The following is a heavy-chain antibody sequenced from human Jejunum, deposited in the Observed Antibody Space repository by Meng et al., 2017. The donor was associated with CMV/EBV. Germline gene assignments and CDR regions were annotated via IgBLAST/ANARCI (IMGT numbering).Heavy chain of an antibody. CDR1: GFTFSKYD. J-gene: IGHJ5*02. CDR2: IGSAGDT. Sequence: ASGFTFSKYDMHWIRQTGKGLEWVSAIGSAGDTYYPDSVKGRFTISRENAKNSLYLQMNSLGAGDTAVYYCARGGSDYRNSDWFDPWGHGTLVTVSS. D-gene: IGHD4-11*01. CDR3: ARGGSDYRNSDWFDP. V-gene: IGHV3-13*01.